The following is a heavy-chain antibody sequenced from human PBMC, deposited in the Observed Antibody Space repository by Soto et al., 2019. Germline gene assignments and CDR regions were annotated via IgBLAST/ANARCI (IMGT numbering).Heavy chain of an antibody. CDR2: VNPSGGGT. V-gene: IGHV1-46*01. D-gene: IGHD2-15*01. Sequence: ASVKVSCKASGYIFTAYSMHWVRQAPGQGLEWMGVVNPSGGGTNYAQRFQGRITMTRDTSTSTVYMDLKFLTSEDTAVYYCAREENCSDGVCYSEYFQRWGQGTLVTVSS. J-gene: IGHJ1*01. CDR1: GYIFTAYS. CDR3: AREENCSDGVCYSEYFQR.